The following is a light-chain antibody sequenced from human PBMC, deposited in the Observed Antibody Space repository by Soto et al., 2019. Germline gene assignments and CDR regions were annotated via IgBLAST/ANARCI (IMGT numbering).Light chain of an antibody. Sequence: QSVLTQPASVSGSPGQSITISCTGTSSDVGGYNFVAWFQQYPGKAPKLMIYEGSQRPSGVSTRFSGSRSGNTASLTISGLQAADEADYYCCSYAGSSTYVFGTGTKVTVL. V-gene: IGLV2-23*01. J-gene: IGLJ1*01. CDR2: EGS. CDR3: CSYAGSSTYV. CDR1: SSDVGGYNF.